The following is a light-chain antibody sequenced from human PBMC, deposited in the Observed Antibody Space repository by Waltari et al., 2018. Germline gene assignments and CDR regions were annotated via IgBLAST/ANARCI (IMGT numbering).Light chain of an antibody. V-gene: IGKV4-1*01. CDR3: QQYYSTPPT. J-gene: IGKJ1*01. CDR2: WAA. CDR1: QSVLYSSNNKNY. Sequence: DIVMTQSPDALAVSMGERATIHCKSSQSVLYSSNNKNYLAWYQQKPGQPPKLLIYWAATRESGVPDRFSGSGSGTDFTLTISSLQAEDVAVYYCQQYYSTPPTFGQGTKVEI.